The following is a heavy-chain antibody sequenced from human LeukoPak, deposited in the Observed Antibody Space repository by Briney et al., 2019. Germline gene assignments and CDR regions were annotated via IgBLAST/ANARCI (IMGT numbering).Heavy chain of an antibody. D-gene: IGHD3-3*01. CDR2: TSSSSSYI. J-gene: IGHJ4*02. CDR1: GFTFSSYS. CDR3: ARDPNYDFWMDY. Sequence: GGSLRLSCAASGFTFSSYSMNWVRQAPGKGLEWVSSTSSSSSYIYYADSVKGRFTISRDNAKNSLYLQMNSLRAEDTAVYYCARDPNYDFWMDYWGQGTLVTVSS. V-gene: IGHV3-21*01.